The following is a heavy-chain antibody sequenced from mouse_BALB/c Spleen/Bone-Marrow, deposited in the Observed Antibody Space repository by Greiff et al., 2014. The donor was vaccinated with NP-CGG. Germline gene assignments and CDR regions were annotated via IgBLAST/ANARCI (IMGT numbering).Heavy chain of an antibody. CDR1: GYTFTSYW. CDR3: PREESLGDAMDY. Sequence: QVQLQQSGAELVKPGASVKLSCKASGYTFTSYWMHWVKQRPGQGLEWIGEINPSNGRTNYNEKFKSKATLTLDKSSSTAYMQLSSRQSEDSAVYYCPREESLGDAMDYWGQGTSVTVPS. D-gene: IGHD4-1*01. V-gene: IGHV1S81*02. J-gene: IGHJ4*01. CDR2: INPSNGRT.